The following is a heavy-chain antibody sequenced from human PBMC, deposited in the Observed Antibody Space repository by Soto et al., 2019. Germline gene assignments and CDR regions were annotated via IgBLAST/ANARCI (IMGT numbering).Heavy chain of an antibody. CDR2: IYYSGST. CDR3: ARRGSTVVPAANLYYYYYMDV. V-gene: IGHV4-30-4*01. Sequence: SEILSLTCTVSGGSISSGDYYWSWIRQPPGKGLEWIGYIYYSGSTYYNPSLKSRVTISVDTSKNQFSLKLSSVTAADTAVYYCARRGSTVVPAANLYYYYYMDVWGKGTTVTVSS. J-gene: IGHJ6*03. D-gene: IGHD2-2*01. CDR1: GGSISSGDYY.